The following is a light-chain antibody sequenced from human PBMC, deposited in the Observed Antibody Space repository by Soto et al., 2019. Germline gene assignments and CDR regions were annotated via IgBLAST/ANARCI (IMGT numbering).Light chain of an antibody. CDR2: EVT. CDR3: SSYSSSTTRLL. CDR1: SSDVGGYNY. J-gene: IGLJ3*02. V-gene: IGLV2-14*01. Sequence: QSALTQPASVSGSPGQSITISCTGTSSDVGGYNYVSWYQQHPGKAPKLIIYEVTSRPSEISYRFSGSKSSNTASLTISGLQSDDEADYYCSSYSSSTTRLLFGGGTKLTVL.